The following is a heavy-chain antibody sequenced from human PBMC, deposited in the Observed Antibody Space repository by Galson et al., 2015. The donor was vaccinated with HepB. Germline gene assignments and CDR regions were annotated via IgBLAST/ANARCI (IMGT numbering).Heavy chain of an antibody. D-gene: IGHD2-2*01. CDR1: GGTFSSYA. Sequence: SVKVSCKASGGTFSSYAISWVRQAPGQGLEWMGGIIPIFGTANYAQKFQGRVTITADESTSTAYMELSSLRSEDTAVYYCASCFNNQLPTERDKYYYYYYYMDVWGKGTTVTVSS. CDR2: IIPIFGTA. V-gene: IGHV1-69*13. CDR3: ASCFNNQLPTERDKYYYYYYYMDV. J-gene: IGHJ6*03.